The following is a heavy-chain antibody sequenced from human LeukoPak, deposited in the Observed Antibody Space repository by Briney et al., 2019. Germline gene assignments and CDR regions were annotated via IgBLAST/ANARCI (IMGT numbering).Heavy chain of an antibody. Sequence: PGGSLRLSCAASGFTFSSYEMNWVRQAPGKGLEWVSYISSSGSTIYYADSVKDRFTISRDNAKNSLYLQMNSLRAEDTAVYYCARGGKRVTIFGTYNWFDPWGQGTLVTVSS. CDR1: GFTFSSYE. J-gene: IGHJ5*02. CDR3: ARGGKRVTIFGTYNWFDP. V-gene: IGHV3-48*03. D-gene: IGHD3-3*01. CDR2: ISSSGSTI.